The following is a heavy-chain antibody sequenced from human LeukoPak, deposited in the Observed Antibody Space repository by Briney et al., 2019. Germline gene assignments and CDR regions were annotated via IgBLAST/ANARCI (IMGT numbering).Heavy chain of an antibody. V-gene: IGHV1-18*01. J-gene: IGHJ6*02. Sequence: ASVKVSCKASGYTFTSYGISWARQAPGQGLEWMGWISAYNGNTNYAQKLQGRVTMTTDTSTSTAYMELRSLRSDDTAVYYCARGRYDSSGYYSPYYYYYGMDVWGQGTTVTVSS. CDR3: ARGRYDSSGYYSPYYYYYGMDV. CDR2: ISAYNGNT. CDR1: GYTFTSYG. D-gene: IGHD3-22*01.